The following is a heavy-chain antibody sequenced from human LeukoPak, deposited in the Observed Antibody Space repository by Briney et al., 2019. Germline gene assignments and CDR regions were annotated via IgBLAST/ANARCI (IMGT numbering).Heavy chain of an antibody. CDR1: GLTFSSYG. CDR2: TSGSGGST. J-gene: IGHJ5*02. CDR3: AKDLYPNIPIIAAAGS. D-gene: IGHD6-13*01. Sequence: GGSLRLSCAASGLTFSSYGMSWVRQAPGKGLEWVSGTSGSGGSTYYADSVKGRFTISRDNSKNTLYLQMNSLRAEDTAVYYCAKDLYPNIPIIAAAGSWGQGTLVTVSS. V-gene: IGHV3-23*01.